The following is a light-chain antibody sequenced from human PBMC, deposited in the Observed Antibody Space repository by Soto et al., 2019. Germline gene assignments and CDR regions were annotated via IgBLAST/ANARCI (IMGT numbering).Light chain of an antibody. V-gene: IGLV3-9*01. CDR3: QMSLG. J-gene: IGLJ3*02. CDR2: KDS. Sequence: SYELTQPLSVSVALGQTATITCGGNNIGSKNVHWYQHKPGQAPVLVIFKDSNRPSGIPERFSGSNSGNAATLTISRAQAGDEADYYCQMSLGFGGGTKVTVL. CDR1: NIGSKN.